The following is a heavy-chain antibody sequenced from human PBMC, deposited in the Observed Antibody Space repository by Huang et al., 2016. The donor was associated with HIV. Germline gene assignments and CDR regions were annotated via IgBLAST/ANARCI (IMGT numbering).Heavy chain of an antibody. V-gene: IGHV3-74*01. CDR2: INSYGSST. Sequence: QAPGKGPVWVSRINSYGSSTSYADSVKGRFLIPRDNAKDTLYLQMNSLRAEDTAMYYCARDPRIQSWLNYFDSWGQGTLVSVSS. CDR3: ARDPRIQSWLNYFDS. D-gene: IGHD3-22*01. J-gene: IGHJ4*02.